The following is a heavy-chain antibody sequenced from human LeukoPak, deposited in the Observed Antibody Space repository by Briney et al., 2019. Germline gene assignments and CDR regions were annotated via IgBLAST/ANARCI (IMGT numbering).Heavy chain of an antibody. D-gene: IGHD5-12*01. V-gene: IGHV4-59*01. CDR2: IYYSGGT. J-gene: IGHJ6*03. CDR1: GGSISSYY. CDR3: ARADIMATMGYYYMDV. Sequence: PSETLSLTCTVSGGSISSYYWSWIRQPPGKGLEWIGYIYYSGGTNYNPSLKSRVTISVDTSKNQFSLKLSSVTAADTAVYYCARADIMATMGYYYMDVWGKGTTVTVSS.